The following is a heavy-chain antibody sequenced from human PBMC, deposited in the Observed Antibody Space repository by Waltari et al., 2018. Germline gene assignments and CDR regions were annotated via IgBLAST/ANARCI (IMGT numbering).Heavy chain of an antibody. CDR2: IKQDGSES. D-gene: IGHD6-13*01. V-gene: IGHV3-7*01. CDR1: GFPFTRFW. Sequence: GGSLRLSCAASGFPFTRFWLGWVRQVPGKGLEWVAKIKQDGSESYSVDSVKGRFTISRDNTENSLFLQLNSRTVEDMAVYFCARDLEVYSGSWQGGDAFDIWGQGTTVTVSS. CDR3: ARDLEVYSGSWQGGDAFDI. J-gene: IGHJ3*02.